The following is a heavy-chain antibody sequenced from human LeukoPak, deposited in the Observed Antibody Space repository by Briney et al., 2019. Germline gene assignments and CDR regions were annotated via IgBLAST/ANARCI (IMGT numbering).Heavy chain of an antibody. CDR2: INSSSSTI. CDR3: ARDFHRYEYHCGYYYTTFDI. V-gene: IGHV3-48*01. Sequence: GGSLRLSCAASGFTFSSYSMNWVRQAPGKGLEWVSYINSSSSTIYYADSVKGRFTISRDNSKNSLYLQMNSLRADDTAVYYCARDFHRYEYHCGYYYTTFDIWGQGTMVTVPS. D-gene: IGHD3-22*01. CDR1: GFTFSSYS. J-gene: IGHJ3*02.